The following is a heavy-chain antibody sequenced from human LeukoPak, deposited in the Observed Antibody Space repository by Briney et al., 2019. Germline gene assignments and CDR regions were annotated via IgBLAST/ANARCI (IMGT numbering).Heavy chain of an antibody. Sequence: PSETLSLTCSVSGGSISSSSYYWGWIRQPPGTGREWIGSIYYSGSTYYNPSLKSRVTISVDSSRNQFSLKVRYVTAADTAVYYCARGLNDSWTGENYWGQGTLVTVSS. D-gene: IGHD3-3*01. J-gene: IGHJ4*02. V-gene: IGHV4-39*01. CDR1: GGSISSSSYY. CDR2: IYYSGST. CDR3: ARGLNDSWTGENY.